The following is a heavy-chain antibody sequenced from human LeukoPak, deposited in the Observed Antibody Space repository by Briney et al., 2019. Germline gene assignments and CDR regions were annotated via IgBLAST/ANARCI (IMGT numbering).Heavy chain of an antibody. CDR1: GCSISSYY. Sequence: SETLSLTCTVPGCSISSYYWSWIRQPPGKGLEWIGYIYTSGSTNYNPSLKSRVTISVDTSKNQFSLKLSSVTAADTAVYYCAGSRDGYNPKQYWGQGTLVTVSS. CDR3: AGSRDGYNPKQY. CDR2: IYTSGST. J-gene: IGHJ4*02. V-gene: IGHV4-4*09. D-gene: IGHD5-24*01.